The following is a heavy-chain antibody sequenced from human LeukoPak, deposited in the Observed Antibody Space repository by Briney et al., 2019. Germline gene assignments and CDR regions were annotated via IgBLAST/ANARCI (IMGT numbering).Heavy chain of an antibody. Sequence: GGSLRLSCAASGFTFSSYAMHWVRQAPGKGLEWVAVISYDGSNKYYADSVKGRFTISRDNSKNTLYLQMNSLRAEDTAVYYCAKVLEYSSGWYDYWGQGTLVTVPS. D-gene: IGHD6-19*01. CDR1: GFTFSSYA. V-gene: IGHV3-30*04. J-gene: IGHJ4*02. CDR3: AKVLEYSSGWYDY. CDR2: ISYDGSNK.